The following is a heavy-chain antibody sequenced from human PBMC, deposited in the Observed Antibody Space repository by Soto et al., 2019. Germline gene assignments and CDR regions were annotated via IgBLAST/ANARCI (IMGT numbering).Heavy chain of an antibody. Sequence: KPSETLSLTCAVYGGSFSGYYWSWIRQPPGKGLEWIGEINHSGSTNYNPSLKSRVTISVDTSKNQFSLKLSSVTAADTAVYYCASRKLKRYYDILTGNFDYWGQGTLVTVSS. CDR1: GGSFSGYY. CDR3: ASRKLKRYYDILTGNFDY. D-gene: IGHD3-9*01. V-gene: IGHV4-34*01. J-gene: IGHJ4*02. CDR2: INHSGST.